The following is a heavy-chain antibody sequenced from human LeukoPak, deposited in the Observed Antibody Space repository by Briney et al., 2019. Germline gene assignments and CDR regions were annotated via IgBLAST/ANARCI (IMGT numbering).Heavy chain of an antibody. CDR3: ARVFVYYYDSSGYYGAPQNWFDP. D-gene: IGHD3-22*01. V-gene: IGHV1-18*01. CDR1: GYTFTSYG. J-gene: IGHJ5*02. Sequence: ASVKVSCKASGYTFTSYGISWVRQAPGQGLEWMGWISAYNGSTNYAQKLQGRVTMTTDTSTSTAYMELRSLRPDDTAVYYCARVFVYYYDSSGYYGAPQNWFDPWGQGTLVTVSS. CDR2: ISAYNGST.